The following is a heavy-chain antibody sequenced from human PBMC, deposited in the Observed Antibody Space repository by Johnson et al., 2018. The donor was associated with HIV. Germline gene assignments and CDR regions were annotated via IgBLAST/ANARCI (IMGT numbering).Heavy chain of an antibody. CDR2: ISGSGGST. CDR3: AKEDQPLLWGSTFDI. D-gene: IGHD3-16*01. J-gene: IGHJ3*02. V-gene: IGHV3-23*04. Sequence: VQLVESGGGLVQPGRSLRLSCAASGFTFDDYAMHWVRQAPGKGLEWVSGISGSGGSTYYADSVKGRFTISRDNSKNTLYLQMNSLRAEDTAVYYCAKEDQPLLWGSTFDIWGQGTMVTVSS. CDR1: GFTFDDYA.